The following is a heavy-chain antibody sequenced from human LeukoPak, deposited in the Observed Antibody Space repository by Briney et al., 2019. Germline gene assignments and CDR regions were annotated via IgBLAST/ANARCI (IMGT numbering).Heavy chain of an antibody. V-gene: IGHV3-48*03. J-gene: IGHJ6*02. CDR3: ARVPGYSSSWDDLHYYGMDV. Sequence: GGSLRLSCAASGFTFSSYEMNWVRQAPGKGLEWVSYISSSGSTIYYADSVKGRFTISRDNAKNSLYLQMNSLRAEDTAVYYCARVPGYSSSWDDLHYYGMDVWGQGTTVTVSS. CDR2: ISSSGSTI. CDR1: GFTFSSYE. D-gene: IGHD6-13*01.